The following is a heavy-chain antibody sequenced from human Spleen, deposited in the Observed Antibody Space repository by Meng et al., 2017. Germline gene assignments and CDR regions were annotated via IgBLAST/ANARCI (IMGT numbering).Heavy chain of an antibody. Sequence: ASVKVSCKASGGTFSSYAISWVRQAPGQGPEWMGWISAYNGNTNYAEKFQGRVTMTTDTSTSTAYMELRSLRSDDTAVYYCARGKQWNHAMDVWGLGTTVTVSS. CDR3: ARGKQWNHAMDV. J-gene: IGHJ6*02. D-gene: IGHD6-19*01. V-gene: IGHV1-18*01. CDR1: GGTFSSYA. CDR2: ISAYNGNT.